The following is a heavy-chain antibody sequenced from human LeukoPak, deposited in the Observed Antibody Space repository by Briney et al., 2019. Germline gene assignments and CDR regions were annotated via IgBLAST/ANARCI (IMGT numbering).Heavy chain of an antibody. Sequence: PGVSLRLSCVSSGFTIGTAWMSWVRQAPGKGLEWLGHIKSEGEGATTDYAAPAKGRFAISRDDSKNMIYLQMSSLKIDDTAIYYCIAHFPYFYGLGVWGKGTTVTVSS. CDR2: IKSEGEGATT. J-gene: IGHJ6*04. CDR3: IAHFPYFYGLGV. CDR1: GFTIGTAW. V-gene: IGHV3-15*01. D-gene: IGHD3-3*02.